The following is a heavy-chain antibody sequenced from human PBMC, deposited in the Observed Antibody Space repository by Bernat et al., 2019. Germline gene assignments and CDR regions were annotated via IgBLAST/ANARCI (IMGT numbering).Heavy chain of an antibody. D-gene: IGHD3-3*01. V-gene: IGHV4-39*01. Sequence: QLQLQESGPGLVKPPETLSLTCTVSGGSISTTSHYWGWIRQPPGKGLEWIGSINYSGSTYYNPSLKSRVSMSVDTSKNQFSLWLISVTAADTAVYYRAGQYDFWSAYGWFDPWGQGTLVTGSS. CDR3: AGQYDFWSAYGWFDP. CDR1: GGSISTTSHY. CDR2: INYSGST. J-gene: IGHJ5*02.